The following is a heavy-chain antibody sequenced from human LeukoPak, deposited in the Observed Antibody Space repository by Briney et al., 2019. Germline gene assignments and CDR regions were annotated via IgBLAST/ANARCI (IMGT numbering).Heavy chain of an antibody. CDR3: AKDRTCLRDA. CDR2: ISSSGSTI. D-gene: IGHD2-8*01. CDR1: GFTFSSYE. Sequence: GGSLRLSCAASGFTFSSYEMNWVRQAPGKGLEWVSYISSSGSTIYYADSVKGRFTISRDNSKNTLYLQMNSLRAEDTAVYYCAKDRTCLRDAWGQGTLVTVSS. V-gene: IGHV3-48*03. J-gene: IGHJ4*02.